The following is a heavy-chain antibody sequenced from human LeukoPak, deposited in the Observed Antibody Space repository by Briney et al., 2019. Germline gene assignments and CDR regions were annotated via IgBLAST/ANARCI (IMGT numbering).Heavy chain of an antibody. Sequence: GGSLRLSCAASGLSFSDFDMTWIRQAPGKGLEWVSSISSSSSYIYYADSVKGRFTISRDNAKNSLYLQMNSLRAEDTAVYYCARVRGEWELRGYFQHWGQGTLVTVSS. J-gene: IGHJ1*01. CDR2: ISSSSSYI. CDR3: ARVRGEWELRGYFQH. D-gene: IGHD1-26*01. CDR1: GLSFSDFD. V-gene: IGHV3-21*01.